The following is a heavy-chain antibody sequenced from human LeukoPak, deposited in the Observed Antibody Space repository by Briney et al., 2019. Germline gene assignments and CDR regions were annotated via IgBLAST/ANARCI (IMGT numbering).Heavy chain of an antibody. CDR3: ASSTDGSDYYYYGMDV. Sequence: GASVKVSCKASGYTFTSYGISWVRQAPGQGLEWMGWISAYNGNTNYAQKLQGRVTMTTDTSTSTAYMELRSLRSDDTAVYYCASSTDGSDYYYYGMDVWGQGTTVIVSS. V-gene: IGHV1-18*01. J-gene: IGHJ6*02. D-gene: IGHD1-26*01. CDR2: ISAYNGNT. CDR1: GYTFTSYG.